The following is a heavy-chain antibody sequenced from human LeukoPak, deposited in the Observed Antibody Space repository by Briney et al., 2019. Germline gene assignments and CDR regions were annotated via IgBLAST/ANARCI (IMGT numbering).Heavy chain of an antibody. D-gene: IGHD5-12*01. CDR1: GFTFSSYA. CDR3: AKDRATIYYGMDV. V-gene: IGHV3-23*01. Sequence: QPGGPLSLSCAASGFTFSSYAMSWVRQAPGKGLEWVSAISGSGGSTYYADSVKGRFTISRDNSKNTLYLQMNSLRAEDTAVYYCAKDRATIYYGMDVWGQGTTVTVSS. J-gene: IGHJ6*02. CDR2: ISGSGGST.